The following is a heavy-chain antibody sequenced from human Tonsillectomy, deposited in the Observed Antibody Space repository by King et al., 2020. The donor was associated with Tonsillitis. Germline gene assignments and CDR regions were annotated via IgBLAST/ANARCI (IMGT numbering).Heavy chain of an antibody. CDR2: IRSKAYGGTT. CDR3: SREVIVGATVGRLAY. D-gene: IGHD1-26*01. J-gene: IGHJ4*02. CDR1: GFAFGDYA. V-gene: IGHV3-49*04. Sequence: VQLVESGGTLLQPGRFLRLSCTGSGFAFGDYAMSWVRQAPGKGLEWVGFIRSKAYGGTTEYAASVKGRFTISRDDSKSIAYLQMNSLKTEDTAVYYCSREVIVGATVGRLAYWGRGTLVTVSS.